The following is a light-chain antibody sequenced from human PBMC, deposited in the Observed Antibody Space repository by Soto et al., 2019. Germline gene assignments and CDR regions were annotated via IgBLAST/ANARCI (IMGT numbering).Light chain of an antibody. CDR3: QQYNNWPPRIT. V-gene: IGKV3-15*01. Sequence: EIVMTQSPATVSVSPGERATLSCRASQSVSSNLAWYQQKPGQAPRLLIYGASTRATGIPARFSGSGSGTEFTLTISSLQSEDFAVYYCQQYNNWPPRITLGQGTRLEIK. CDR2: GAS. CDR1: QSVSSN. J-gene: IGKJ5*01.